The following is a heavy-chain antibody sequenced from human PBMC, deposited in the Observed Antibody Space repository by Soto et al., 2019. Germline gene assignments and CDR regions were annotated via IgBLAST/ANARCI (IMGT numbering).Heavy chain of an antibody. CDR2: ISYDGSNK. CDR1: GFTFSSYG. V-gene: IGHV3-30*18. CDR3: AKEGTAVAVLAY. Sequence: PVGSLRLSCASSGFTFSSYGMHWVRQAPGKGLEWVAVISYDGSNKYYADSVKGRFTISRDNSKNTLYLQMNSLRAEDTAVYYCAKEGTAVAVLAYGGQGNRVTVS. J-gene: IGHJ4*02. D-gene: IGHD6-19*01.